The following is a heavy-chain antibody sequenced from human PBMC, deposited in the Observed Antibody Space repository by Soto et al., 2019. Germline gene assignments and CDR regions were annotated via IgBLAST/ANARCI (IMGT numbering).Heavy chain of an antibody. CDR2: INHSGRT. V-gene: IGHV4-34*01. CDR1: GGSFSGYY. CDR3: XXXXXXXXXPAAPDY. J-gene: IGHJ4*02. Sequence: QVQLQQWGAGLLKPSETLSLTCAVYGGSFSGYYWSWXXXPPGKGLEWIGEINHSGRTNYNPSLXXXXXXXXXXXXXXXXXXXXXXXXXXXXXXXXXXXXXXXXXPAAPDYWGQGTLVTVSS.